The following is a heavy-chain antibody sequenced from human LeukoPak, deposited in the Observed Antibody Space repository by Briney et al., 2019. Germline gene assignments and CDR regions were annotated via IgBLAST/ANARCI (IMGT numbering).Heavy chain of an antibody. CDR1: GYSFTSYW. Sequence: GESLKISCKGFGYSFTSYWIGWVRQMPGKGLEWMGIIYPGDSDTRYSPSFQGQVTISADKSISTAYLQWSSLKASDTAMYYCARLGAPGDIVVVPAAALHFDYWGQGTLVTVSS. V-gene: IGHV5-51*01. CDR2: IYPGDSDT. J-gene: IGHJ4*02. D-gene: IGHD2-2*01. CDR3: ARLGAPGDIVVVPAAALHFDY.